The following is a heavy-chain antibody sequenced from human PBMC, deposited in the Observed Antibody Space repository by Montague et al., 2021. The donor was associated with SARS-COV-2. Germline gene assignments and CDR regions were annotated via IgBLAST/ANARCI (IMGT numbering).Heavy chain of an antibody. D-gene: IGHD1-26*01. CDR1: GFTFGDYA. CDR3: AKDIVRIVGGYYYYYGMDV. CDR2: ISWNSGSI. J-gene: IGHJ6*02. V-gene: IGHV3-9*01. Sequence: SRRLSCAASGFTFGDYAMHWVRQAPGKGLEWVSGISWNSGSIGYADSVKGRFTISRDNAKNSLYLQMNSLRAEDTALYYCAKDIVRIVGGYYYYYGMDVWGQGTTVTVSS.